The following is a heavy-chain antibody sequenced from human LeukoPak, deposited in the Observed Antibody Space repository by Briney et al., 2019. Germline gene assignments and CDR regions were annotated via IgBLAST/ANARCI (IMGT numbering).Heavy chain of an antibody. D-gene: IGHD6-19*01. CDR1: VGTFSSYA. J-gene: IGHJ3*02. CDR3: ARAGAVAGTYDAFDI. Sequence: GASVKVSCKASVGTFSSYAISWVRQAPGQGLEWMGRIIPILGIANYAQKFQGRVTITADKSTSTAYMELSSLSSEGTAVYYCARAGAVAGTYDAFDIWGQGTMVTVSS. CDR2: IIPILGIA. V-gene: IGHV1-69*04.